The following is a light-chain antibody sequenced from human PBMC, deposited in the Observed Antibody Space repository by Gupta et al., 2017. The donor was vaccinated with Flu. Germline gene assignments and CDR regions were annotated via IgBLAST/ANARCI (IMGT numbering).Light chain of an antibody. CDR3: SSYTNTKSVV. J-gene: IGLJ2*01. V-gene: IGLV2-14*03. Sequence: QSALTQPASVSGSPGQSITIPCAGTRSDIGGYNYVSWFQQHPGKAPKLIIYEVINRPSGVSNRFSGSKSGNTASLTISGLQAEDEADYYRSSYTNTKSVVFGGGTRVTVL. CDR1: RSDIGGYNY. CDR2: EVI.